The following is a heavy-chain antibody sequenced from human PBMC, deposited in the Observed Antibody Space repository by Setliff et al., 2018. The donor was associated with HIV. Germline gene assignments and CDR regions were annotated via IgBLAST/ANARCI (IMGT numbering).Heavy chain of an antibody. D-gene: IGHD2-2*01. J-gene: IGHJ5*02. CDR2: IYYSGST. V-gene: IGHV4-59*01. Sequence: PSETLSLTCTVSGDSISSYYWSWIRQPPGKGLEWIGYIYYSGSTNYNPSLKSRVTISVDTSKNHFSLKLRSVTAADTAVYYCARDFGGYCSSMSCPGLFDPWGQGTLVTVSS. CDR3: ARDFGGYCSSMSCPGLFDP. CDR1: GDSISSYY.